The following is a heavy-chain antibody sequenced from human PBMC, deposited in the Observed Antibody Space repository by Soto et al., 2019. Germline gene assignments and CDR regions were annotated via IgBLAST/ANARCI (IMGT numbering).Heavy chain of an antibody. Sequence: SETLSLTCTFSGCSISSYYWSLIRQPPGKGLEWIGYIYYSGSTNYNPSLKSRVTISVDTSKNQFSLKLSSVTAADTAVYYCARGRNEGYIDYYYYGMDVWGQGTTVTVSS. V-gene: IGHV4-59*01. CDR2: IYYSGST. CDR1: GCSISSYY. J-gene: IGHJ6*02. D-gene: IGHD5-12*01. CDR3: ARGRNEGYIDYYYYGMDV.